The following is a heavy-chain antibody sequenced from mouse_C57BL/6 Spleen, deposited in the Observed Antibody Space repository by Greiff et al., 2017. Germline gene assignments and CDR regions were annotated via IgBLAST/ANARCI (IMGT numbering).Heavy chain of an antibody. CDR2: INPNNGGT. V-gene: IGHV1-26*01. J-gene: IGHJ2*01. Sequence: EVKLQQSGPELVKPGASVKISCKASGYTFTDYYMNWVKQSHGKSLEWIGDINPNNGGTSYNQKFKGKATLTVDKSSSTAYMELRSLTSEDSAVYYCARLAGTGPYYFDYWGQGTTLTVSS. D-gene: IGHD4-1*01. CDR1: GYTFTDYY. CDR3: ARLAGTGPYYFDY.